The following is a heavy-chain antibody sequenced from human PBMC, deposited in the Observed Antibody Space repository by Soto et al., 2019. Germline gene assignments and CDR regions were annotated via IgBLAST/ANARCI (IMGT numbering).Heavy chain of an antibody. CDR3: ARYRREAVAGYTLDI. V-gene: IGHV4-59*01. D-gene: IGHD6-13*01. CDR2: VYNSGST. CDR1: GGSISSNY. J-gene: IGHJ5*02. Sequence: SETLSLTCTVSGGSISSNYWTWIRQPPGKGLEWIGYVYNSGSTNYNPSLKSRVTISEDTSKSQFSLKVNSMTAADTAVYYCARYRREAVAGYTLDIWGQGFVVTVSS.